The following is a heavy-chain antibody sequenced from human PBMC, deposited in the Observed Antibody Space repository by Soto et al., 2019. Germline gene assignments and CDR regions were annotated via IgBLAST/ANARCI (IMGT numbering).Heavy chain of an antibody. V-gene: IGHV4-59*08. CDR1: GGSISSYY. CDR3: ASCYGSCFDY. Sequence: SETLSLTCTVSGGSISSYYWSWIRQPPGKGLEWIGYIYYSGSTNYNPSLKSRVTISVDTSKNQFSLKLSSVPAADTHVYYCASCYGSCFDYWGQGSLVNVS. D-gene: IGHD2-2*01. J-gene: IGHJ4*02. CDR2: IYYSGST.